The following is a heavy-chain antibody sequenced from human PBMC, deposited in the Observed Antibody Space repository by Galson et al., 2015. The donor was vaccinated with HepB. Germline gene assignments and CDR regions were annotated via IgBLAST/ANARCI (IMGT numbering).Heavy chain of an antibody. CDR2: ISGDTYGT. J-gene: IGHJ5*02. CDR3: AKGRGWYPGFDP. Sequence: SLRLSCAGSGFIFSNYALSWVRQAPGKGLQWVSGISGDTYGTYYADSVKGRFTISRDNSNSRLYLQMTSVTADDPATYYCAKGRGWYPGFDPWGQGALVTVSS. CDR1: GFIFSNYA. D-gene: IGHD6-19*01. V-gene: IGHV3-23*01.